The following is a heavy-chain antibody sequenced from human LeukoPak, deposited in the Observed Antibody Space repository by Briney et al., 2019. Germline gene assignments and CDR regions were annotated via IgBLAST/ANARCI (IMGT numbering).Heavy chain of an antibody. V-gene: IGHV3-30*03. CDR1: GFTFSSYG. Sequence: GGSLRLSCAVSGFTFSSYGLHWVRQAPGKGLEWVAVISYDGSNEYYADSVKGRFTISRDNSKNTLYMQMNSLRAEDTAVYYCARASGSSNWYFPALDYWGQGTLVTVSS. CDR2: ISYDGSNE. J-gene: IGHJ4*02. D-gene: IGHD6-13*01. CDR3: ARASGSSNWYFPALDY.